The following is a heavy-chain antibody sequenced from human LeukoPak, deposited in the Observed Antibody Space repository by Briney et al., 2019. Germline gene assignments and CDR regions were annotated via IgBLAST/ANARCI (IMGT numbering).Heavy chain of an antibody. V-gene: IGHV3-66*01. CDR2: IYSGGST. Sequence: GGSLRLSCAASGFTVSSNSMTWVRQAPGKGLEWVSVIYSGGSTYYADSVKGRFTISRDNSKNTLYLQMNSLRAEDTAVYYCARDPPSYSGSYYYGMDVWGQGTTVTVSS. CDR1: GFTVSSNS. CDR3: ARDPPSYSGSYYYGMDV. D-gene: IGHD1-26*01. J-gene: IGHJ6*02.